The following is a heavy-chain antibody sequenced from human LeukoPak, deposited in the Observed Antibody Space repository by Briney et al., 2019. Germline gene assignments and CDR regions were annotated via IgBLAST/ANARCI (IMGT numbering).Heavy chain of an antibody. CDR3: ARESQQSDY. CDR2: IYYSGST. V-gene: IGHV4-39*02. D-gene: IGHD6-13*01. J-gene: IGHJ4*02. Sequence: SETLSLTCTVSGGSISSSSYYWGWIRQPPGKGLEWIGSIYYSGSTYYNPSLKSRVTISVDTSKNQFSLKLSSVTAADTAVYYCARESQQSDYWGQGTLVTVSS. CDR1: GGSISSSSYY.